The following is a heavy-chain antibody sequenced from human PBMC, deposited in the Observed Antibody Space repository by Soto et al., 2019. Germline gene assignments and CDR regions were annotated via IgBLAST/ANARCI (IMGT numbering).Heavy chain of an antibody. J-gene: IGHJ4*02. CDR1: GFTFSTYS. D-gene: IGHD3-10*01. V-gene: IGHV3-21*01. CDR3: VRSHPTDGSYFSF. Sequence: GGSLRLSCVASGFTFSTYSMNWVRQAPGKGLEWVSSISDSSNYINYADAVKGRFTVSRDNVGKSLYLQMNGLRAEDTAVYFWVRSHPTDGSYFSFWGQGILVTVSS. CDR2: ISDSSNYI.